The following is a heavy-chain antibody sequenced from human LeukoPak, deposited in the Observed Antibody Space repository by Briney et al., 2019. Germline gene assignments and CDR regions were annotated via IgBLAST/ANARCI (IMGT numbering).Heavy chain of an antibody. CDR2: IKPDGSDQ. Sequence: PGGSLRLSCAASGFTFSSYWMNWVRQAPGKGLEWVANIKPDGSDQYYVDSVKGRLTISRDNAKNSLYLQMNSLRAEDTAVYYCARENFQYWAQGTLVTVSS. J-gene: IGHJ4*02. CDR1: GFTFSSYW. V-gene: IGHV3-7*04. CDR3: ARENFQY.